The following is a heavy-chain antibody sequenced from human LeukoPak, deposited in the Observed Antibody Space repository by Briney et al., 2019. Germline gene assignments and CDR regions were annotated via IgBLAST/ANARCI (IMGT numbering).Heavy chain of an antibody. CDR1: GGTFSSYA. D-gene: IGHD4-17*01. J-gene: IGHJ1*01. V-gene: IGHV1-69*05. CDR3: ARAYGDPEVYFQH. CDR2: IIPIFGTA. Sequence: SVKVSCKASGGTFSSYAISWVRQAPGQGLEWMGRIIPIFGTANYAQKFQGRVTITTDESTSTAYVELSSLRSEDTAVYYCARAYGDPEVYFQHWGQGTLVTVSS.